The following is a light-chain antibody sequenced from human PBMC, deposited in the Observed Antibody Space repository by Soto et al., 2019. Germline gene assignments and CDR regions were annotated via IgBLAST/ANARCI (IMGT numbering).Light chain of an antibody. CDR3: HQYYSTPFT. Sequence: DIVMTQSPDSLAVSLGERATINCKSSQTVLYSSNNKNYLAWYQQKPGQPPKLLIYWASTRKSGVPDRFSGSGSGTDFTLTISSLQAEDVAVYYCHQYYSTPFTFGPGTKLDIK. V-gene: IGKV4-1*01. J-gene: IGKJ3*01. CDR1: QTVLYSSNNKNY. CDR2: WAS.